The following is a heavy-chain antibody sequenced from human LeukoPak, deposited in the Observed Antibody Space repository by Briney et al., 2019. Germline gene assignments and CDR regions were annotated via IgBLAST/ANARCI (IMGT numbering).Heavy chain of an antibody. CDR1: GGSFSGYY. Sequence: SETLSLTCAVYGGSFSGYYWSWIRQPPGKGLEWIGYIYYSGSTNYNPSLKSRVTISVDTSKNQFSLKLSSVTAADTAVYYCARARFPTVTTTDYWGQGTLVTVSS. V-gene: IGHV4-59*01. D-gene: IGHD4-11*01. CDR2: IYYSGST. CDR3: ARARFPTVTTTDY. J-gene: IGHJ4*02.